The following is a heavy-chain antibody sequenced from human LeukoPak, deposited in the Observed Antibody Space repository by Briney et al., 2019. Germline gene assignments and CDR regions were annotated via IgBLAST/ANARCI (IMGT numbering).Heavy chain of an antibody. CDR1: GYTFASYY. CDR2: INPSGGST. Sequence: ASVTVSCKASGYTFASYYMHWVRQAPGQGLEWMGIINPSGGSTSYAQKFRGRVTMTRDTSTSTVYMELSSLRSEDTAVYYCARELSRDTAMVAMAMDYWGQGTLVTVSS. V-gene: IGHV1-46*01. D-gene: IGHD5-18*01. J-gene: IGHJ4*02. CDR3: ARELSRDTAMVAMAMDY.